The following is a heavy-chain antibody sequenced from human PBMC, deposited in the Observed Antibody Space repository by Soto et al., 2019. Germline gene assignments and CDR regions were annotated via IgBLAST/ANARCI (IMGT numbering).Heavy chain of an antibody. V-gene: IGHV3-7*01. CDR2: IKQDGSEK. D-gene: IGHD3-10*01. CDR3: ARDRRYPNRLWFGELHIPPTPDY. J-gene: IGHJ4*02. CDR1: GFTFSSYW. Sequence: GGSLRLSCAASGFTFSSYWMSWVRQAPGKGLEWVANIKQDGSEKYYVDSVKGRFTISRDNAKNSLYLQMNSLRAEDTAVYYCARDRRYPNRLWFGELHIPPTPDYWGQGTLVTVSS.